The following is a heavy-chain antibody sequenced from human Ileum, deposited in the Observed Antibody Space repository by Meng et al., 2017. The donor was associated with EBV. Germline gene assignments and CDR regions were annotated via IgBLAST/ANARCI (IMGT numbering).Heavy chain of an antibody. CDR2: IYWDDDK. CDR3: THRPMTSAYYYFDY. Sequence: QITLKDSGPTLVKSXQTXTLTXXFSGFSLSISGVGVGWIRQPPGKALEWLALIYWDDDKRYSPSLKSRLTITKDTSKNQVVLTMTNMDPVDTATYYCTHRPMTSAYYYFDYWGQGTLVTVSS. D-gene: IGHD3-22*01. V-gene: IGHV2-5*02. J-gene: IGHJ4*02. CDR1: GFSLSISGVG.